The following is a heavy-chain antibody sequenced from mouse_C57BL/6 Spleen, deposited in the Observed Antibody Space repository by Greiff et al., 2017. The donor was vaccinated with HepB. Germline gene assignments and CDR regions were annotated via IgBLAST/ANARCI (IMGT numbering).Heavy chain of an antibody. J-gene: IGHJ2*01. Sequence: VQLQQSGPELVKPGASVKISCKASGYSFTGYYMNWVKQSPEKSLEWIGEINPSTGGTTYNQKFKAKATLTVDKSSSTAYMQLKSLTSEDSAVYYCARSYSNYGRYFDYGGQGTTLTVSS. CDR1: GYSFTGYY. CDR3: ARSYSNYGRYFDY. CDR2: INPSTGGT. D-gene: IGHD2-5*01. V-gene: IGHV1-42*01.